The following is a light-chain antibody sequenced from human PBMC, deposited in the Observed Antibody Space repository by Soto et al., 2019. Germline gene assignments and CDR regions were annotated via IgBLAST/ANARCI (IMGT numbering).Light chain of an antibody. CDR1: SSDVGGYHY. Sequence: QYALTQPASVSGSPGQSITISCTGTSSDVGGYHYVSWYQQHPGKAPKLMIYEVSNRPSGVSNRFSGSKSGNTASLTISGLQAEDEADYFCSSYGSTSTRYVFGTGTKLTVL. J-gene: IGLJ1*01. V-gene: IGLV2-14*01. CDR2: EVS. CDR3: SSYGSTSTRYV.